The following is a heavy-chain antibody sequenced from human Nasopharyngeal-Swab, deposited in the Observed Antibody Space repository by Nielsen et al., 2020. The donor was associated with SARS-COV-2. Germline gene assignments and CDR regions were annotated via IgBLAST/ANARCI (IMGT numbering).Heavy chain of an antibody. V-gene: IGHV5-10-1*01. CDR3: ARHAPDPVIVATIHYCYYMDV. CDR1: GYSFTSYW. J-gene: IGHJ6*03. Sequence: GESLKISCKGSGYSFTSYWISWVRQMPGKGLEWMGRIDPSDSYTNYSPSFQGHVTISADKSISTAYLQWSSLKASDTAMYYCARHAPDPVIVATIHYCYYMDVWGKGTTVHRLL. D-gene: IGHD5-12*01. CDR2: IDPSDSYT.